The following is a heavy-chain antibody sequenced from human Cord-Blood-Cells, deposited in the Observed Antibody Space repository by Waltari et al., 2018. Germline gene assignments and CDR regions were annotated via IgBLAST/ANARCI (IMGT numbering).Heavy chain of an antibody. CDR1: GGSFSGYY. CDR3: ARGCSGGSCYSAFDI. J-gene: IGHJ3*02. V-gene: IGHV4-34*01. CDR2: INHSGST. D-gene: IGHD2-15*01. Sequence: QVQLQQWGAGLLKPSETLSLTCAVYGGSFSGYYWSWIRQPPGKGLEWIGEINHSGSTNSNPSLESGVTVSVDTSKNQFSLKLSAVTAADTAVYYCARGCSGGSCYSAFDIWGKETMVTVSS.